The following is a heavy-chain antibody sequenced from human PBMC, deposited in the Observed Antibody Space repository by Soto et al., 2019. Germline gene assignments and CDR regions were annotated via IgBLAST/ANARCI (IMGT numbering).Heavy chain of an antibody. Sequence: PGESLKISCKGSGYSFTSYWIGWVRQMPGKGLEWMGIIYPGDSDTRYSPSFQGQVTISADKSISTAYLQWSSLKASDTAMYYCARHRVAENPTIYYYGMDVWGQGTTVTVSS. CDR3: ARHRVAENPTIYYYGMDV. CDR2: IYPGDSDT. CDR1: GYSFTSYW. D-gene: IGHD6-19*01. V-gene: IGHV5-51*01. J-gene: IGHJ6*02.